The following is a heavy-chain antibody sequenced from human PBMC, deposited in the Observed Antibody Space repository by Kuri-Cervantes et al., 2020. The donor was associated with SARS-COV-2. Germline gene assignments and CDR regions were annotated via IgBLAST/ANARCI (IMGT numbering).Heavy chain of an antibody. CDR3: AKYYSTSGYFS. CDR2: MKGDGSQE. CDR1: GFIFGDFW. D-gene: IGHD3-22*01. V-gene: IGHV3-7*01. J-gene: IGHJ5*02. Sequence: GESLKISCAASGFIFGDFWMSWLRQVPGKGLEWVASMKGDGSQETYLDSVRGRFAISRDNVQNLLWLQMNSLRADDTAVYYCAKYYSTSGYFSWGQGTLVTVSS.